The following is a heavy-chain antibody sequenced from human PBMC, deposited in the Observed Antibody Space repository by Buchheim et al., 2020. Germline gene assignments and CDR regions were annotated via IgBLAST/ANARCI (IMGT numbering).Heavy chain of an antibody. CDR3: VRDGNIAGNLEF. Sequence: EVQLVESGGGLVQPGGSLRLSSDVPEFTFSNYNMDWVRQAPGKGLEWVSYIHASSSPIYYAASVKGRFTVSRDNAKNSLYLPMNSLSAEDTAVYYCVRDGNIAGNLEFWGQGTL. D-gene: IGHD1-14*01. V-gene: IGHV3-48*04. CDR2: IHASSSPI. CDR1: EFTFSNYN. J-gene: IGHJ4*02.